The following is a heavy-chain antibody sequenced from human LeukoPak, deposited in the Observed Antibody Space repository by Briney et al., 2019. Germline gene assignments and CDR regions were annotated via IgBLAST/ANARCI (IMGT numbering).Heavy chain of an antibody. CDR2: ISFDGSNK. CDR3: AKGFSSGYYSDAFDV. Sequence: GGSLRLSCAASGFNFSSYGMHWVRQAPGKGLEWVAVISFDGSNKYYADSVKGRFTISRDNLKNTLYLQMNSLRAEDTAVYYCAKGFSSGYYSDAFDVWGQGTMVTVSS. V-gene: IGHV3-30*18. CDR1: GFNFSSYG. D-gene: IGHD3-22*01. J-gene: IGHJ3*01.